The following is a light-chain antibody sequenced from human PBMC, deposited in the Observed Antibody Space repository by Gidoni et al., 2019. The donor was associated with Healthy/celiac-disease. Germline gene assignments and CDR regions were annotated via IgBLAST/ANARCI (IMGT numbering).Light chain of an antibody. J-gene: IGKJ1*01. Sequence: DIQMTQSPSSLSASVGDRVTITCRASQSISSYLNWYQQKPGKAPNLLIYAASSLQSGVPSRFSCSGSGTDFTLTISSLQPEDFATYYCQQSYSTPPWTFGQGTKVEIK. CDR3: QQSYSTPPWT. V-gene: IGKV1-39*01. CDR1: QSISSY. CDR2: AAS.